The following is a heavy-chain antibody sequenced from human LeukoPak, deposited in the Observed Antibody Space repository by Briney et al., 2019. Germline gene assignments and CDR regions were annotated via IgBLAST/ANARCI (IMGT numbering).Heavy chain of an antibody. J-gene: IGHJ5*02. Sequence: SETLSLTCTVSGGSISSYYWSWIRQPPGKGLEWIGYIYYSGSTNYNPSLKSRVTISVDTSKNQFSLKLSSVTAADTAVYYCARHGSSSSTHFDPWGQGTLVTVSP. D-gene: IGHD6-6*01. CDR3: ARHGSSSSTHFDP. CDR1: GGSISSYY. V-gene: IGHV4-59*08. CDR2: IYYSGST.